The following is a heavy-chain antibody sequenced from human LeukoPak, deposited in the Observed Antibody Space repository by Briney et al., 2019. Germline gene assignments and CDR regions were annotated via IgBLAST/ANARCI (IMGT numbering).Heavy chain of an antibody. Sequence: ASVQVSCKASGYTFIGYYNHWVGQPAAQELEGMGCINHNNGDTNYAHNFQGRDTTTRDTYISTAYMELSSRRSDDTALYYCASERGSSEGLPDTFDLWGQGTMVTVSS. CDR1: GYTFIGYY. D-gene: IGHD1-26*01. CDR2: INHNNGDT. V-gene: IGHV1-2*02. J-gene: IGHJ3*01. CDR3: ASERGSSEGLPDTFDL.